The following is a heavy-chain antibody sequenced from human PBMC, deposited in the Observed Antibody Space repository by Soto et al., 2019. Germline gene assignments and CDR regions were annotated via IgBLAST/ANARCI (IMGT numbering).Heavy chain of an antibody. CDR1: GFTFSSYS. J-gene: IGHJ4*02. CDR2: ISSSSTI. Sequence: GGSLRLSCAASGFTFSSYSMNWVRQAPGKGLEWVSYISSSSTIYYADSVKGRFTISRDNAKNSLYLQMNSLRAEDTAVYYCARDGGPSIEAGWGQGTLVTVSS. CDR3: ARDGGPSIEAG. V-gene: IGHV3-48*01. D-gene: IGHD6-6*01.